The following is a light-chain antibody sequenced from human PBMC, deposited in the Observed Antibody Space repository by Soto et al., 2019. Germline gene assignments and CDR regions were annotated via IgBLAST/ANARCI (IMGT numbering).Light chain of an antibody. Sequence: QSVLTQPASVSGSPGQSITISCTRTSSDIGGYNYVSWYQQHPGKAPKLMIYDVSNRPSGVSKRSSGAKSGNTASLTISGLQAEDEADYYCSSYTSSSTYVFAAGTKLTVL. CDR2: DVS. CDR3: SSYTSSSTYV. CDR1: SSDIGGYNY. J-gene: IGLJ1*01. V-gene: IGLV2-14*01.